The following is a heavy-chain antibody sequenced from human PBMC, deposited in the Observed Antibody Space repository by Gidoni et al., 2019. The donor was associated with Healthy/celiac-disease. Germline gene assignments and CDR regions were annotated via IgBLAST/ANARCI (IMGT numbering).Heavy chain of an antibody. CDR2: IYPGDSDT. CDR1: GYDFTSQW. J-gene: IGHJ4*02. CDR3: ARHPGSCNYGSCYSLDY. D-gene: IGHD2-15*01. Sequence: EAQLVQSGAEVKKPGESLKISCKTSGYDFTSQWIGWVRQMPGKGLEWMGIIYPGDSDTRYSPSFQGQVTISADKSISTAYLQWSSLKASDTAMYYCARHPGSCNYGSCYSLDYWGQGTLVTVSS. V-gene: IGHV5-51*01.